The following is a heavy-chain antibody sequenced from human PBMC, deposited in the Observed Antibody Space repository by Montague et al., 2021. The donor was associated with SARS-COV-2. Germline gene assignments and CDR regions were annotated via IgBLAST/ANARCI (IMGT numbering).Heavy chain of an antibody. D-gene: IGHD6-13*01. Sequence: SETLSLTCTVSGGSISSSSYYWGWIRQPPGKGLEWIGSIYYSGSTYYXPSLKSRVTISVDTSKNQFSLKLSSVTAADTAVYYCARVGRQQLVRLSGMDVWGQGTTATVS. CDR3: ARVGRQQLVRLSGMDV. CDR1: GGSISSSSYY. J-gene: IGHJ6*02. V-gene: IGHV4-39*07. CDR2: IYYSGST.